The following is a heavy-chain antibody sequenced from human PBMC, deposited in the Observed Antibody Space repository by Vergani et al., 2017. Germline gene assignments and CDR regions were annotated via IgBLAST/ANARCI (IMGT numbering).Heavy chain of an antibody. CDR2: IDHTGRP. V-gene: IGHV4-34*01. CDR3: ARVNTETNGHLYYYYYMDV. J-gene: IGHJ6*03. CDR1: GGSFTSYH. D-gene: IGHD4-11*01. Sequence: QVQLQQWGGGLLKPSETLSLTCVVNGGSFTSYHWTWIRQSPGEGLEWVGDIDHTGRPDYNPSLKSRLTFSVDKSRNQFSLTLNSVTATDPAIYFCARVNTETNGHLYYYYYMDVWGQGTAVTVS.